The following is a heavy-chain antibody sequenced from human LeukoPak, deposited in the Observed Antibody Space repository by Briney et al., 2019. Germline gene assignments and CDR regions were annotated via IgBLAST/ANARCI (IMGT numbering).Heavy chain of an antibody. D-gene: IGHD3-10*01. CDR1: GGSISSSNW. CDR3: ARDLLLGYGSGRPPDAPDYYYYGMDV. Sequence: SETLSLTCAVSGGSISSSNWWSWVRQPPGKGLEWIGEIYHSGSTNYNPSLKSRVTISVDKSKNQFSLKLSSVTAADTAVYYCARDLLLGYGSGRPPDAPDYYYYGMDVWGQGTTVTVSS. CDR2: IYHSGST. J-gene: IGHJ6*02. V-gene: IGHV4-4*02.